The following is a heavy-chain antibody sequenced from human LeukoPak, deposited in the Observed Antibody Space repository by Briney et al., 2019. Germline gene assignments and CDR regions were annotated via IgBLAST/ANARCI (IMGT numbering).Heavy chain of an antibody. CDR3: ARDGDGGSFSYYYYYMDV. Sequence: GGSLRLSCAASGFTFSSYAMHWVRQAPGKGLEYVSAISSIGGSTYYANSVKGRFTISRDNSKNTLYLQMGSLRAEDMAVYYCARDGDGGSFSYYYYYMDVWGKGTTVTVSS. CDR2: ISSIGGST. V-gene: IGHV3-64*01. J-gene: IGHJ6*03. CDR1: GFTFSSYA. D-gene: IGHD1-26*01.